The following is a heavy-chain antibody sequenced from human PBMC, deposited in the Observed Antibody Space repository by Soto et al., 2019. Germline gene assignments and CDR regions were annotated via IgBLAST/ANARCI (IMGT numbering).Heavy chain of an antibody. J-gene: IGHJ4*02. CDR3: ARGEGGPRWGSIDY. V-gene: IGHV1-2*04. CDR2: INPNSGGT. D-gene: IGHD2-21*01. Sequence: QVQLVQSGAEVKKPGASVKVSCKASGYTFTGYYIHWVRQAPGQGLEWMGWINPNSGGTNYAQKFQGWVTMTSDTSISTAYMELSRLRSADTAVYYCARGEGGPRWGSIDYWGQGTLVTVSS. CDR1: GYTFTGYY.